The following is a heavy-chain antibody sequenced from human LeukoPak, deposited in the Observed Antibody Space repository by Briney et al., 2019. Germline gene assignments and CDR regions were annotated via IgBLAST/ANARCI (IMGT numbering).Heavy chain of an antibody. J-gene: IGHJ6*02. CDR2: INPNSGGT. Sequence: ASVKVSCKASGYTFTGYYMHWVRQAPGQGREWMGWINPNSGGTNYAQKFRGRVTMTRDTSISTAYMELSRLRSDDTAVYYCARDPLGYCSGGSCYGYYYYGMDVWGQGTTVTVSS. D-gene: IGHD2-15*01. V-gene: IGHV1-2*02. CDR3: ARDPLGYCSGGSCYGYYYYGMDV. CDR1: GYTFTGYY.